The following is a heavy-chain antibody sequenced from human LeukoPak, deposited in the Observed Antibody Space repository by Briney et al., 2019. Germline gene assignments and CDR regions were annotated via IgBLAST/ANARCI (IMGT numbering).Heavy chain of an antibody. V-gene: IGHV3-21*01. D-gene: IGHD6-13*01. CDR3: AREEGSSWGYYFDY. CDR1: RLTFSSYS. J-gene: IGHJ4*02. Sequence: GGSLRLSCAASRLTFSSYSMNWVRHAPGKGLEWVSSISSSSSYIDYADSVKGRFTISRDNAKNSLYLQMNSLRAEDTAVYYCAREEGSSWGYYFDYWGQGTLVTVSS. CDR2: ISSSSSYI.